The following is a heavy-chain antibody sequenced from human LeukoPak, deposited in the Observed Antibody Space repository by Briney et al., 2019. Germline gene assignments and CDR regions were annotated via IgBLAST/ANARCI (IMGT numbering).Heavy chain of an antibody. CDR3: ARGMKT. CDR1: GFTFSSYS. CDR2: TSSSSEYI. V-gene: IGHV3-21*01. Sequence: GGSLRLSCAASGFTFSSYSMNWVRQAPVKGLEWVASTSSSSEYIHYADSVQGRFTIFRDNAKNSLHLQMNSLRAEDTAVYYCARGMKTWGQGTLVTVSS. J-gene: IGHJ5*02.